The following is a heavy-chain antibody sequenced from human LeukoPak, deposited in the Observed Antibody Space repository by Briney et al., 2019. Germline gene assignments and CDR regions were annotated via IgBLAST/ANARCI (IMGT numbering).Heavy chain of an antibody. Sequence: GGSLRLSCAVSGFTFSTHWMHWVRQAPGKGLVWVSRISSDGTRTNYADSVKGRFTISRDNAKNTLYLQMNSLRAEDTAVYYCARDSLVGPTTFDSWGQGTLVTVSS. V-gene: IGHV3-74*01. J-gene: IGHJ4*02. CDR2: ISSDGTRT. CDR3: ARDSLVGPTTFDS. CDR1: GFTFSTHW. D-gene: IGHD1-26*01.